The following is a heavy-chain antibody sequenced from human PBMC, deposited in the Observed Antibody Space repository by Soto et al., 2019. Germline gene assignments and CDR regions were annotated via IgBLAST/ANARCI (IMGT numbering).Heavy chain of an antibody. Sequence: PGGSLRLSCAASGFTFSSYAMHWVRQAPGKGLEWVAVISYDGSNKYYADSVKGRFTISRDNSKNSLYLQMSSLRVEDTAVYYCARGRLNSENHFDNWGQGTLVTVSS. D-gene: IGHD3-22*01. J-gene: IGHJ4*02. CDR2: ISYDGSNK. CDR3: ARGRLNSENHFDN. CDR1: GFTFSSYA. V-gene: IGHV3-30*14.